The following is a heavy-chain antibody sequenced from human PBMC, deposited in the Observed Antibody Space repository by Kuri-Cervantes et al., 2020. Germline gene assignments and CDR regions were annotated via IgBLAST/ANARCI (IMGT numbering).Heavy chain of an antibody. J-gene: IGHJ6*03. CDR1: GYTFTGYY. Sequence: ASVKVSCKASGYTFTGYYMHWVRQAPGQGLEWMGWINPNSGGTNYAQKFQGRVTMTRDTSISTAYMELRSLRSDDTAVYYCARATSGGPPYYYYMDVWGKGTTVTVSS. D-gene: IGHD3-16*01. CDR3: ARATSGGPPYYYYMDV. CDR2: INPNSGGT. V-gene: IGHV1-2*02.